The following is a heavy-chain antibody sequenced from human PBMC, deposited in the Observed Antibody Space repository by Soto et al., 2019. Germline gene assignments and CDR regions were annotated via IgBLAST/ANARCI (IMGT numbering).Heavy chain of an antibody. Sequence: SVKVSCKTSGGTSSNYAVSWVRQAPGQGLEWVGRIIPIYETAKYAQKFQGRVTITADESTSTAYMELSSLRSDDTAVYYCVREGVGASRVDYWGQGXLVTVYS. J-gene: IGHJ4*02. CDR2: IIPIYETA. CDR3: VREGVGASRVDY. CDR1: GGTSSNYA. V-gene: IGHV1-69*13. D-gene: IGHD3-16*01.